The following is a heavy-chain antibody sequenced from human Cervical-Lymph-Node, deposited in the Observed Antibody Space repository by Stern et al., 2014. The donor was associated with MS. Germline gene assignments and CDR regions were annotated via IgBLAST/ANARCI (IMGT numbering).Heavy chain of an antibody. D-gene: IGHD2-8*01. V-gene: IGHV3-30*03. CDR3: ARDYEDTSMLFDH. CDR2: ISYDGNHK. J-gene: IGHJ4*02. Sequence: QVQLVQSGGAVVQPWRSLRLSCAASGFTFSSYGMHWVRQAPGKGLEWVPVISYDGNHKYYAASVKGRFTISRDNSKNTLHLQMNSVTPDDTAIYYCARDYEDTSMLFDHWGQGTLVTVSS. CDR1: GFTFSSYG.